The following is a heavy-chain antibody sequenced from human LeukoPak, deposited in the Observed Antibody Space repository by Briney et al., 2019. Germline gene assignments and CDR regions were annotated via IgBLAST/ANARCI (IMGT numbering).Heavy chain of an antibody. CDR2: IKPKASGGAT. CDR1: GFTFSDSR. CDR3: SRDLGTTEAGDDY. V-gene: IGHV3-49*04. J-gene: IGHJ4*02. Sequence: GGSLRLSCTTSGFTFSDSRINWVRQAPGRGLEWVGLIKPKASGGATDYAASVKGSFTISRDDSKSSAYLHMSSLNIEDTAVYYCSRDLGTTEAGDDYWGQGTLVTVSS. D-gene: IGHD4-11*01.